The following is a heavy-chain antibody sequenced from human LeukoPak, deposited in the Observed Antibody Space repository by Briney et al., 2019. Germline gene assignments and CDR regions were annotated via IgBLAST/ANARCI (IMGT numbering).Heavy chain of an antibody. CDR3: ASRAGKPGNTPWCFDY. Sequence: GGSLRLSCAASGFTFSNYWMTWVRQAPGKGPEWVANIKQDGSERNYVDSVKGRFTIARDNTKNSLYLQMTSLRGEDTAVYYCASRAGKPGNTPWCFDYWGQGALVTVSS. CDR1: GFTFSNYW. J-gene: IGHJ4*02. D-gene: IGHD1-7*01. CDR2: IKQDGSER. V-gene: IGHV3-7*01.